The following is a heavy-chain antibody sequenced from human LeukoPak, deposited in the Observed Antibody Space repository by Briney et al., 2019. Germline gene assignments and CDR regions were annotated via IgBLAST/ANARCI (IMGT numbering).Heavy chain of an antibody. CDR1: GGSISSGDYY. CDR2: IYYSGST. D-gene: IGHD6-13*01. Sequence: SQTLSLTCTVSGGSISSGDYYWSWIRQPPGKGLEWIGYIYYSGSTYYNPSLKSRVTISVDTSKNQFSLKLSSVTAADTAVYYCARERVYSRRTPNWFDPWGQGTLVTVS. V-gene: IGHV4-30-4*08. J-gene: IGHJ5*02. CDR3: ARERVYSRRTPNWFDP.